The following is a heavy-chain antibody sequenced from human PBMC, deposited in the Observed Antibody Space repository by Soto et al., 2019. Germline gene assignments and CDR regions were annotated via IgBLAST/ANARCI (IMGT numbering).Heavy chain of an antibody. CDR1: GYIFVINW. CDR3: ARISGSGSFYKRGWFDP. CDR2: IFPGDSDT. Sequence: PGESLKISCKASGYIFVINWIAWVRQMPGKGLEWMGIIFPGDSDTRYNPAFQGQVTISVDKSTNTAYLQWSRLKASDTAIYYCARISGSGSFYKRGWFDPWGQGTLVTVSS. V-gene: IGHV5-51*01. D-gene: IGHD3-10*01. J-gene: IGHJ5*02.